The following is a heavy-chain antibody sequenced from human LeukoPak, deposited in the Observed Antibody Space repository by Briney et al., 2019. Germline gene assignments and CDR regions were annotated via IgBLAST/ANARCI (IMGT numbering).Heavy chain of an antibody. V-gene: IGHV4-4*07. CDR2: ISTSGTT. CDR1: GGSIINYY. J-gene: IGHJ4*02. D-gene: IGHD1-26*01. CDR3: ARGATINSLIFDY. Sequence: SETLSLTCTDSGGSIINYYWSWLPPPPGKGLECIGRISTSGTTNYSPSLKSRVTMSVDTSKNQFSLKLTSVTAADTAVYYCARGATINSLIFDYWGLGTLVTVSS.